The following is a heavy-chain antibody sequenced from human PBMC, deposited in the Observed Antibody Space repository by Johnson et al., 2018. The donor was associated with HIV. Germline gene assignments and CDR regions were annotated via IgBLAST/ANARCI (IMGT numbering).Heavy chain of an antibody. D-gene: IGHD6-6*01. V-gene: IGHV3-30*04. J-gene: IGHJ3*02. CDR2: ISYDGSNK. CDR1: GFTFSSYA. Sequence: QVQLVESGGGVVQPGRSLRLSCAASGFTFSSYAMHWVRQAPGKGLEWVAVISYDGSNKYYADSVKGRFTISRDNSKNTLYLQMNSLRAEDPAVYYCARWLFSSSSAIEAFDIWGQGTMVTVSS. CDR3: ARWLFSSSSAIEAFDI.